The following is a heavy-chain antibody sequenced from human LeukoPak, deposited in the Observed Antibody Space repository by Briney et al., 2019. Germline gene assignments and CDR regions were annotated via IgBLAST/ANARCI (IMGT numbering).Heavy chain of an antibody. CDR2: IYTSGST. J-gene: IGHJ4*02. CDR1: GGSISSYY. D-gene: IGHD3-22*01. V-gene: IGHV4-4*07. CDR3: ARAHYYDSSGYRS. Sequence: SETLSLTCIVSGGSISSYYWSWIRQPAGKGLERIGRIYTSGSTNYNPSLKSRVTMSVDTSKNQFSVKLSSVTAADTAVYYCARAHYYDSSGYRSWGQGTLVTVSS.